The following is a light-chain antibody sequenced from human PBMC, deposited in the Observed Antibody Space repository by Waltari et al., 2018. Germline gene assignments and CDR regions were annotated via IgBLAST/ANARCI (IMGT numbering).Light chain of an antibody. V-gene: IGKV1-27*01. Sequence: DIQMTQSPSSLSASVGDRVNITCRASQGISNYLAWYQQKPGTVPKLLIYAASTLQSGFPSLFSGSGSGTDFTLTISSLQPEDVATYYCQKYDRDPRTFGQGTKVEIK. CDR1: QGISNY. J-gene: IGKJ1*01. CDR2: AAS. CDR3: QKYDRDPRT.